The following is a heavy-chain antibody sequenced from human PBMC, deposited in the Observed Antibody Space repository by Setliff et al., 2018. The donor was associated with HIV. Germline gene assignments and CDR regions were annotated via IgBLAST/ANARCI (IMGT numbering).Heavy chain of an antibody. V-gene: IGHV4-61*05. D-gene: IGHD1-1*01. CDR3: ATKGWNAYKAFDY. J-gene: IGHJ4*02. CDR2: IYYSGST. CDR1: GGSISSSSYY. Sequence: SETLCLTCTVSGGSISSSSYYWGWIRQPPGKGLEWIGYIYYSGSTNYNPSLKSRVTISVDTSKNQFSLKLSSVTAADTAVYYCATKGWNAYKAFDYWGQGTLVTVSS.